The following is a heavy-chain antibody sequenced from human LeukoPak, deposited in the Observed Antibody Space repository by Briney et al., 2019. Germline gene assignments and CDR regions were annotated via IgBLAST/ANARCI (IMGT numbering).Heavy chain of an antibody. Sequence: GGSLRLSCAASGFTFSTYWMSWVRQAPGKGLEWVANIKQDGSEKYYVDSVKGRFTISRDNAKNSLDLQMNSLRAEDTAIYYCARYCSSTSCYNEVLDYWGQGTLVTVSP. CDR3: ARYCSSTSCYNEVLDY. V-gene: IGHV3-7*01. CDR1: GFTFSTYW. CDR2: IKQDGSEK. D-gene: IGHD2-2*02. J-gene: IGHJ4*02.